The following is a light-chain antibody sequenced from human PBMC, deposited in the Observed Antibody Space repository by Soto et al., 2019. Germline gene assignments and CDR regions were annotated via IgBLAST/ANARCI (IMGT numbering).Light chain of an antibody. CDR3: AAHAGGNTWL. CDR1: NRDVGAYKY. CDR2: EVD. J-gene: IGLJ3*02. V-gene: IGLV2-8*01. Sequence: QSALTQPPSASGSPGQSLTISCKGSNRDVGAYKYVSWYQQRPGTAPKMIIFEVDKRPSGVPNRFSGSRSGDKASLTVSGLQTEDEGLDYGAAHAGGNTWLFGGGTKVTVL.